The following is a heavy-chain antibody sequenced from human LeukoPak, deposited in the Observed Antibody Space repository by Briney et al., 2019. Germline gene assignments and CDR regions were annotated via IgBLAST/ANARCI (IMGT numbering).Heavy chain of an antibody. CDR1: GFTFSSYA. CDR3: ARVGYSYGYFYYFDY. Sequence: GGSLRLSCAASGFTFSSYAMSWVRQAPGKGLEWVSAISGSGGSTYYADSVRGRFTISRDNSKNTLYLQMNSLRAEDTAVYYCARVGYSYGYFYYFDYWGQGTLVTVSS. V-gene: IGHV3-23*01. D-gene: IGHD5-18*01. CDR2: ISGSGGST. J-gene: IGHJ4*02.